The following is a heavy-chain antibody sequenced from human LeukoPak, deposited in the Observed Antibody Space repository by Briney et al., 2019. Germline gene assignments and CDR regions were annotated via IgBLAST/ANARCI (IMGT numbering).Heavy chain of an antibody. D-gene: IGHD2-2*01. V-gene: IGHV3-74*03. CDR2: ITSDGIST. J-gene: IGHJ4*02. CDR1: GFSFSDAW. Sequence: GGSHRLSCAASGFSFSDAWMSWVRQIPGKGLEWVGRITSDGISTTYAESVKGRFTISRDSAKNTLYLQMNSLRAEDTAVYYCARDWYHAIDYWGQGALVTVSS. CDR3: ARDWYHAIDY.